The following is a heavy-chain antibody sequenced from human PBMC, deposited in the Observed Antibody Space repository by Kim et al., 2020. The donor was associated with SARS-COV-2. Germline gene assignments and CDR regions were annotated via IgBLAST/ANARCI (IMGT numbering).Heavy chain of an antibody. Sequence: SETLSLTCTVSGGSISSYYWSWIRQPAGKGLEWIGRIYTSGSTNYNPSLKSRVTMSVDTSKNQFSLKLSSVTAADTAVYYCAREVRYDSSGYGSYMDVWGTGTTVTVSS. J-gene: IGHJ6*03. V-gene: IGHV4-4*07. CDR2: IYTSGST. CDR3: AREVRYDSSGYGSYMDV. D-gene: IGHD3-22*01. CDR1: GGSISSYY.